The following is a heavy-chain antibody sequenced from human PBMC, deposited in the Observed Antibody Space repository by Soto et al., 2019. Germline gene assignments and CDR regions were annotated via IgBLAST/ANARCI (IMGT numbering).Heavy chain of an antibody. CDR3: ARGTTGWVGYDY. D-gene: IGHD6-19*01. Sequence: DVQLVESGGGLVQPGGSLRLSCAASGFTFSSSWMHWLRQAPGKGLVWVSRINSGASTTNYAASVKGRFTISRDNAKNTLNRHMYSLTAEDTAVYYCARGTTGWVGYDYWGQGTVVTVSS. CDR2: INSGASTT. J-gene: IGHJ4*02. CDR1: GFTFSSSW. V-gene: IGHV3-74*01.